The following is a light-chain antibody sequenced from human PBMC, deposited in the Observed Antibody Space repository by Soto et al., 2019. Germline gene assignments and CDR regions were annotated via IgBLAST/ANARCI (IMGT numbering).Light chain of an antibody. CDR3: CSYAGSSRV. Sequence: QSALTQPASVSGSPGQSITISCTGTSSDVGSYNPVSWYQQHPGKAPKLMIYEGSKRPSGVSNRFSGSKSGNTASLTISGLQAEDEADYYCCSYAGSSRVFGGGTKVTVL. V-gene: IGLV2-23*01. CDR1: SSDVGSYNP. CDR2: EGS. J-gene: IGLJ2*01.